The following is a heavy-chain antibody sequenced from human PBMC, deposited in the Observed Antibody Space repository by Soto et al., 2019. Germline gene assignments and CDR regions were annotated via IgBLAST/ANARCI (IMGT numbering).Heavy chain of an antibody. CDR1: GGSINSYW. V-gene: IGHV4-4*07. CDR3: ARDIGSYAYGEGY. Sequence: PSETLSLTCSVSGGSINSYWWSWIRQPAGKGLEWIGRVYSTGTTDYNPSLNSRANMSVETSKNQFSLKLTSVTAADTAVYYCARDIGSYAYGEGYWGQGIQVTVSS. D-gene: IGHD3-10*01. CDR2: VYSTGTT. J-gene: IGHJ4*02.